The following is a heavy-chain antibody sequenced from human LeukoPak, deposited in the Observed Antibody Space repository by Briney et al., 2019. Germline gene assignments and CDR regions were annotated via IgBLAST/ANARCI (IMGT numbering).Heavy chain of an antibody. CDR3: ARRKNSYGDFDY. CDR2: IYYSGST. J-gene: IGHJ4*02. Sequence: SETLSLTCTVSGGSISSYYWRWIGQPPGKGLEWIGYIYYSGSTNYNPSLKSRVTISVDTSKNQFSLKLSSVTAADTAVYYCARRKNSYGDFDYWGQGTLVTVSS. V-gene: IGHV4-59*08. D-gene: IGHD5-18*01. CDR1: GGSISSYY.